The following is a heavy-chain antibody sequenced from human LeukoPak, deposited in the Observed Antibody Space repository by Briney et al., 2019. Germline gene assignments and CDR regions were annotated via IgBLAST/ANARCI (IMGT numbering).Heavy chain of an antibody. CDR1: GFTFSSFA. J-gene: IGHJ6*02. CDR2: ISYDGNDK. CDR3: AKDARDYYYGMDV. Sequence: PGRSLRLSCAASGFTFSSFAMHWVRQAPGKGLEWVAVISYDGNDKYYADSVKGRFTFSRDNSNNTLYLQMNSLRAEDTALYYCAKDARDYYYGMDVWGQGTTVTVSS. V-gene: IGHV3-30*04. D-gene: IGHD3-10*01.